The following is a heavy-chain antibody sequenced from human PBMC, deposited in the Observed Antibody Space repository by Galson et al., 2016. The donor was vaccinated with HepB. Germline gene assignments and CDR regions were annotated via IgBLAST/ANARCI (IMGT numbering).Heavy chain of an antibody. CDR2: VYTSGIT. CDR3: AREPFLDLDPNTRNNAFDI. J-gene: IGHJ3*02. V-gene: IGHV4-61*02. CDR1: GDSISSGSFS. D-gene: IGHD3/OR15-3a*01. Sequence: TLSLTCTVSGDSISSGSFSWSWIRQPVGKGLEWIGRVYTSGITHYNASLKSRVTISLNTSKNQFSLRLTSGTAADTAVYYCAREPFLDLDPNTRNNAFDIWGQGTMVTLSS.